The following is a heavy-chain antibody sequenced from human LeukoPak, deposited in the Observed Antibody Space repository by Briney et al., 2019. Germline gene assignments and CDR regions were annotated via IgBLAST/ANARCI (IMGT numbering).Heavy chain of an antibody. J-gene: IGHJ6*03. Sequence: PSETLSLTCTVSGASLTGGYWSWIRQPPGKGLEWIGEINHSGSTNYNPSLKSRVTISVDTSKNQFSLKLSSVTAADTAVYYCARRRSSGYPNYYYYYMDVWGKGTTVTVSS. CDR1: GASLTGGY. CDR2: INHSGST. CDR3: ARRRSSGYPNYYYYYMDV. D-gene: IGHD3-22*01. V-gene: IGHV4-34*01.